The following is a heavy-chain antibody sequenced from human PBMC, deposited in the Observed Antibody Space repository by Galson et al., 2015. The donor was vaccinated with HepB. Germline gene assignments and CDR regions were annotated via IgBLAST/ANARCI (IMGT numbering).Heavy chain of an antibody. J-gene: IGHJ4*02. CDR2: ISYDGSKK. D-gene: IGHD1-26*01. CDR1: GFTFSSYA. Sequence: SLRLSCAASGFTFSSYATHWVRQAPGKGLEWVAVISYDGSKKYYADSVKGRFAISRDNSKNTLYLQMDSLRVEDTAVHYCARGDVSDYVPTPFDSWGQGTLVTVSS. CDR3: ARGDVSDYVPTPFDS. V-gene: IGHV3-30*09.